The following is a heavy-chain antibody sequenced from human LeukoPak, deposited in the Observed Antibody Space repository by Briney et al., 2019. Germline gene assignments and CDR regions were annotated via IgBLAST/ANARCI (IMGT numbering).Heavy chain of an antibody. CDR2: ISGSGTTT. V-gene: IGHV3-23*01. J-gene: IGHJ4*01. CDR3: SRSRQEILRAPLDY. CDR1: GFTFRNYA. Sequence: PGGSLRLSCVASGFTFRNYAISWVRQAPGKGLEWVSAISGSGTTTYYADSVEGRFTISNDRFKTTVYLQMDSLRAEDTAVYHCSRSRQEILRAPLDYWGQGTLVTVSS.